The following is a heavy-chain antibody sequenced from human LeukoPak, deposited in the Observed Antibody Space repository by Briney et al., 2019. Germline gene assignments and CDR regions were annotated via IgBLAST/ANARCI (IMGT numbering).Heavy chain of an antibody. CDR3: AGDPSEGAMNDAFDI. J-gene: IGHJ3*02. CDR2: INSDGSST. D-gene: IGHD2-2*01. V-gene: IGHV3-74*01. Sequence: GGSLRLSCAASGFTFSDYYLTWIRQAPGKGLVWVSRINSDGSSTSYADSVKGRFTISRDNAKNTLYLQMNSLRAEDTAVYYCAGDPSEGAMNDAFDIWGQGTMVTVSS. CDR1: GFTFSDYY.